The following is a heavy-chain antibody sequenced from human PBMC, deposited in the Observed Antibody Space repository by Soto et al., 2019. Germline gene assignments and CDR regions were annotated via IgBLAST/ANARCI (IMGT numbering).Heavy chain of an antibody. CDR3: ANRKGADIPFDS. CDR2: ISYHGSDI. D-gene: IGHD3-9*01. V-gene: IGHV3-30*18. J-gene: IGHJ4*02. Sequence: QVQRVESGGGVVQPGASLRLSCAASGFIFSRDGMHWVRQAPGKGLEWVAVISYHGSDIYYADSVKGRFTISRDNSKNTAYLEMRSLRPEDTAQYYSANRKGADIPFDSWGQGTLVTVSS. CDR1: GFIFSRDG.